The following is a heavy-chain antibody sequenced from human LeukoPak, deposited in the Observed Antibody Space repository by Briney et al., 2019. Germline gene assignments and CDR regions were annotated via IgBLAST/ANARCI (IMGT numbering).Heavy chain of an antibody. CDR2: IYYSGST. V-gene: IGHV4-39*07. J-gene: IGHJ4*02. CDR1: GGSISSSSYY. Sequence: PSETLSLTCTVSGGSISSSSYYWGWIRQPPGKGLEWIGSIYYSGSTYYNPSLKSRVTISVDTSKNQFSLKLSSVTAADTAVYYCARLPNSIAAAADYWGQGTLVTVSS. CDR3: ARLPNSIAAAADY. D-gene: IGHD6-13*01.